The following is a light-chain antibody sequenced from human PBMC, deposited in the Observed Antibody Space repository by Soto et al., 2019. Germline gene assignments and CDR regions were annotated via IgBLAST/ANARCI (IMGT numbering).Light chain of an antibody. CDR2: EVS. Sequence: QAVVTQPASVSGSPGQSITISCTGTSSDVGGSNYVSWYQHHPGKAPKLMIYEVSDRPSGVSNRFSGSKSGNTASLTISGLQAEDEADYYCSSYTSSSAPYVFGTGTKLTVL. V-gene: IGLV2-14*01. CDR1: SSDVGGSNY. J-gene: IGLJ1*01. CDR3: SSYTSSSAPYV.